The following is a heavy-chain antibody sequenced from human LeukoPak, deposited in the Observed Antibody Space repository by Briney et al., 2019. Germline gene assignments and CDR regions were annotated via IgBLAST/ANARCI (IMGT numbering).Heavy chain of an antibody. Sequence: SETLSLTCTVSGGSISSYYWSWIRQPAGKGLEWIGRIYTSGSTNYNPSLKSRVTISVDTSKNQFSLKLSSVTAADTAVYYSARESLYSYGRKGAFDIWGQGTMVTVSS. CDR2: IYTSGST. V-gene: IGHV4-4*07. D-gene: IGHD5-18*01. CDR3: ARESLYSYGRKGAFDI. CDR1: GGSISSYY. J-gene: IGHJ3*02.